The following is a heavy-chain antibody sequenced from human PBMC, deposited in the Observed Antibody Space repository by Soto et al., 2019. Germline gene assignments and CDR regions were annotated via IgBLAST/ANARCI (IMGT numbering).Heavy chain of an antibody. CDR1: GGSFSGYY. CDR2: INHSGST. D-gene: IGHD1-26*01. J-gene: IGHJ4*02. V-gene: IGHV4-34*01. Sequence: QVQLQQWGAGLLKPSETLSLTCAVYGGSFSGYYWSWIRQPPGKGLEWIGEINHSGSTNYNPSLKSRVTISVDTSKNQFSLKLSSVTAADTAVYSWARTTRREHRRYFYYAGQGTLVTFSS. CDR3: ARTTRREHRRYFYY.